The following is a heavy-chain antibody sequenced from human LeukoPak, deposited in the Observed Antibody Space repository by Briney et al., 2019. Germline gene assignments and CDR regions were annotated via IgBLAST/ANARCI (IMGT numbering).Heavy chain of an antibody. J-gene: IGHJ4*02. Sequence: GSLRLSCAASGFTFSSYSMNWVRQPPGKGLEWIGEINHSGSTNYNPSLKSRVTISVDTSKNQFSLKLSSVTAADTAVYYCACLSGYSSPPPGYWAQGTLVTVSS. D-gene: IGHD3-22*01. CDR3: ACLSGYSSPPPGY. V-gene: IGHV4-34*08. CDR2: INHSGST. CDR1: GFTFSSYS.